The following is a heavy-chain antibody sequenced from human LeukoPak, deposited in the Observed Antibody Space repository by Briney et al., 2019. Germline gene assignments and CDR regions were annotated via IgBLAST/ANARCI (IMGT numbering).Heavy chain of an antibody. CDR3: ARDSRNYYDSSGRYYFDY. V-gene: IGHV4-34*01. CDR1: GGSFSGYY. Sequence: KPSETLSLTCTVYGGSFSGYYWSWIRQPPGRGLEWIGEINHSGSINYNPSLKSRVTISVDTSKNQFSLKLSSVTAADTAVYYCARDSRNYYDSSGRYYFDYWGQGTLVTVSS. J-gene: IGHJ4*02. CDR2: INHSGSI. D-gene: IGHD3-22*01.